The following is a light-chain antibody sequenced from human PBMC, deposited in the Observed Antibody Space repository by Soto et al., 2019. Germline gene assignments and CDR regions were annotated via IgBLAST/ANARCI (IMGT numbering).Light chain of an antibody. J-gene: IGKJ4*01. Sequence: AIQLTQSPSSLSASVGDRVTITCRASQVISSALAWYQQKPGKARKLLIYDGSSLESGVPSRFSGSGSGTDFTLTIRSLQSEDLATHFCEKFNNFPLTVGAGTKVDIK. CDR1: QVISSA. CDR2: DGS. CDR3: EKFNNFPLT. V-gene: IGKV1D-13*01.